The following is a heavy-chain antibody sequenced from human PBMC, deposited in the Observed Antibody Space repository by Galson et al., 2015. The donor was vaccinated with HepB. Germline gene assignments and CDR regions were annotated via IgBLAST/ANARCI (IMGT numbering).Heavy chain of an antibody. J-gene: IGHJ4*02. D-gene: IGHD2-15*01. CDR3: ARGGGCSGGSCYPGIDY. CDR1: GFTFSSYA. CDR2: ISYDGSNK. V-gene: IGHV3-30*04. Sequence: SLRLSCAASGFTFSSYAMHWVRQAPGKGLEWVAVISYDGSNKYYADSVKGRFTISRDNSKNTLYLQMNSLRAEDTAVYNCARGGGCSGGSCYPGIDYWGQGTLVTVSS.